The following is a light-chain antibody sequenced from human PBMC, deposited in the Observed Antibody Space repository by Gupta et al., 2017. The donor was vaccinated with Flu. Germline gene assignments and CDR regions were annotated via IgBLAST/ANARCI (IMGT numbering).Light chain of an antibody. CDR2: AAS. V-gene: IGKV1-16*01. J-gene: IGKJ5*01. Sequence: DIQMTQSPSSLSASVGDTVTITCRANQDIDNYLAWFQQKPRRAPKSLIYAASSLQSGVPSRFSGSRSGTEFNITISSLQPEDFASYYCQQYESYPITFGQGTRLEIK. CDR1: QDIDNY. CDR3: QQYESYPIT.